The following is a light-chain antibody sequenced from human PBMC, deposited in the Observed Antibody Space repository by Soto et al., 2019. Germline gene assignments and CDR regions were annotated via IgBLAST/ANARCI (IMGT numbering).Light chain of an antibody. CDR3: QQYCTTPTWT. V-gene: IGKV4-1*01. CDR2: WAS. J-gene: IGKJ1*01. CDR1: QSVFSRVRNKNY. Sequence: DILMTQTPDSLTLSLGERATINCKSSQSVFSRVRNKNYLGWFQQKPGQTPRLLIYWASTRESGVSDRFSGSGSGTDFTLTIDSLQAEDVAVYYCQQYCTTPTWTFGQGTKVDIK.